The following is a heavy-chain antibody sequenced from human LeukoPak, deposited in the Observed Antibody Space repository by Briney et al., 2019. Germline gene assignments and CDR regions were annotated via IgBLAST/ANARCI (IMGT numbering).Heavy chain of an antibody. V-gene: IGHV4-4*07. CDR1: GGSISSYY. Sequence: SETLSLTCTVSGGSISSYYWSWIRQPAGKGLEWIGRIYTSGSTNYNPSLKSRVTMSVDTSKNQFSLKRSSVTAADTAVYYCARLSYDSSGYNKFDYWGQGTLVTVSS. J-gene: IGHJ4*02. D-gene: IGHD3-22*01. CDR3: ARLSYDSSGYNKFDY. CDR2: IYTSGST.